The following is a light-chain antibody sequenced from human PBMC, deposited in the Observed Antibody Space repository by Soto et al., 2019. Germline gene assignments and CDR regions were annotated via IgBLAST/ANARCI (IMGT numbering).Light chain of an antibody. Sequence: QSVLTQSPSASASLGASVKLTCTLSSGHSSYAIAWHQQQPEKGPRYLMKLNSDGSHSRGDGIPDRFSGSISGAERYLTISSLQSEDEADYYCQTWGTGFRVFGGGTKLTVL. CDR3: QTWGTGFRV. CDR1: SGHSSYA. CDR2: LNSDGSH. V-gene: IGLV4-69*01. J-gene: IGLJ3*02.